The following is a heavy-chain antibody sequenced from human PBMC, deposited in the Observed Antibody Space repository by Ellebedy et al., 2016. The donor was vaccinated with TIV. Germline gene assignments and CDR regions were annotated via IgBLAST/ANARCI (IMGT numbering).Heavy chain of an antibody. V-gene: IGHV1-46*01. CDR3: ARYTATTVDY. D-gene: IGHD4-17*01. CDR1: GYTFTGYY. J-gene: IGHJ4*02. CDR2: ISPSGGST. Sequence: AASVKVSCKASGYTFTGYYMHWVRQAPGQGLEWMGIISPSGGSTTYAQKFQGRVTMTRDTSTSTVYMELSSLRSEETAVYYCARYTATTVDYWGQGTLVTVSS.